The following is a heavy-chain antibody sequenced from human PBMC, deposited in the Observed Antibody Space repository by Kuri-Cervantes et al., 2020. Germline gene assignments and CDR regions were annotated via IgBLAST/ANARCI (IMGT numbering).Heavy chain of an antibody. CDR1: GYTFTSYG. CDR2: ISAYNGNT. D-gene: IGHD2-2*01. Sequence: ASVKVSCKASGYTFTSYGISWVRQAPGQGLEWMGWISAYNGNTNYAQKLQGRVTMTTDTSTSTAYMELRSLRSDDTAVYYCARDKGRYCSSTSCYEAYWGQGTLVTVSS. J-gene: IGHJ4*02. CDR3: ARDKGRYCSSTSCYEAY. V-gene: IGHV1-18*01.